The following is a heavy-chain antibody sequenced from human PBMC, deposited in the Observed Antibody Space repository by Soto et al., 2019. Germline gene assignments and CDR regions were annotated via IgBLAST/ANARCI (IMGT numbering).Heavy chain of an antibody. V-gene: IGHV4-59*11. CDR1: GGSISDLY. J-gene: IGHJ4*01. CDR2: GLRHEFV. Sequence: PSETLSLTCTVSGGSISDLYLSWTRQPPGKGLEWIGYGLRHEFVGTNPSLTNRVTISVDMSKRQFSLRLNSVTAADTAVYYCVAGPVHAKCAYWGQGTLVTVSS. CDR3: VAGPVHAKCAY.